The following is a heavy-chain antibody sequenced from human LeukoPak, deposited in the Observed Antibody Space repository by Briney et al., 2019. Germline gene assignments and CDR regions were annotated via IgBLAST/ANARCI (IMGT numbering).Heavy chain of an antibody. J-gene: IGHJ4*02. Sequence: PSETLSLTCAVYGGSFSGYYWSWIRQPPGKGLEWIGEINHSGSTNYNPSLKSRVTTSVDTSKNQFSLKLSSVTAADTAVYYCVIMVRGVIVSQGYFDYWGQGTLVTVSS. V-gene: IGHV4-34*01. D-gene: IGHD3-10*01. CDR1: GGSFSGYY. CDR3: VIMVRGVIVSQGYFDY. CDR2: INHSGST.